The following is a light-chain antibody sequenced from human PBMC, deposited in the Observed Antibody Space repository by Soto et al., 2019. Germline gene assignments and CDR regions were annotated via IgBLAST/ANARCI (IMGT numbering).Light chain of an antibody. CDR2: DVS. CDR3: SSYTSSRTLG. CDR1: SSDVGGYNY. V-gene: IGLV2-14*01. J-gene: IGLJ2*01. Sequence: QSALTQPASVSGSPGQSITISCTGTSSDVGGYNYVSWYQQHPGKAPKLMIYDVSNRPSGVSNRFSGSKSGTTASLTISGLQAEDEADYYCSSYTSSRTLGFGGGSQLTVL.